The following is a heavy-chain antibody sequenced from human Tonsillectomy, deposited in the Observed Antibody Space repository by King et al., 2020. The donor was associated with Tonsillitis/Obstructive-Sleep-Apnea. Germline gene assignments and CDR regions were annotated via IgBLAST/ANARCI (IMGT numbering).Heavy chain of an antibody. CDR1: GGSFSGHY. D-gene: IGHD2-2*01. CDR3: ARIDIVVVPAAMADAFDI. J-gene: IGHJ3*02. V-gene: IGHV4-34*12. Sequence: VQLQQWGAGLLKPSETLSLTCAVYGGSFSGHYWSWIRQPPGKGLEWIGEIIHSGSTKYNPSLKSRVTISVDTSKNQFSLKLSSVTAADTAVYYCARIDIVVVPAAMADAFDIWGQGTMVTVSS. CDR2: IIHSGST.